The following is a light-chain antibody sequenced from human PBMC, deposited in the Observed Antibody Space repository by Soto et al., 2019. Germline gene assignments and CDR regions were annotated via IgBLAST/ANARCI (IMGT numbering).Light chain of an antibody. V-gene: IGLV2-14*01. J-gene: IGLJ3*02. Sequence: QSALTQPASVSGSPGQSITISCTGTSSDVGDYNYVLWYQQHPGKAPKLMIYEVSHRPSGVSNRFSGSKSGNTASLTISGLQAEDEADYYCSSYTSSSTPNWVFGGGTQLTVL. CDR3: SSYTSSSTPNWV. CDR2: EVS. CDR1: SSDVGDYNY.